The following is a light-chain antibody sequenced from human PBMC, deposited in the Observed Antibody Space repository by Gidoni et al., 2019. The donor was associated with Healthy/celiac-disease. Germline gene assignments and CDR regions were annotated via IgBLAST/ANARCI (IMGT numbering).Light chain of an antibody. V-gene: IGLV3-1*01. J-gene: IGLJ2*01. CDR2: QDS. Sequence: SYELTQPPSVSVSPGQTASITCSGDTLGDKYACWYQQKPGQSPVLVIYQDSKRPSGIPERLSGANYGNTATLTISGTQAMDEADDYCQAWDSSTASYVVFGGGTKLTVL. CDR3: QAWDSSTASYVV. CDR1: TLGDKY.